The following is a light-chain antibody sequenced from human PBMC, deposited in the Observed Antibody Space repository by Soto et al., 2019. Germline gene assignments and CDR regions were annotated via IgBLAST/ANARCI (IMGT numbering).Light chain of an antibody. V-gene: IGKV3-20*01. CDR1: QTVRNNY. J-gene: IGKJ4*01. Sequence: ALKQSPGTLSLSPGERDTLSYRASQTVRNNYLAWYKPKTGQAPRLLIYDAASRATGIPDRFSGGGSGTGCTLNISRLEPEEWAVDYGQQFSSYQLTVGGGTTVDIK. CDR2: DAA. CDR3: QQFSSYQLT.